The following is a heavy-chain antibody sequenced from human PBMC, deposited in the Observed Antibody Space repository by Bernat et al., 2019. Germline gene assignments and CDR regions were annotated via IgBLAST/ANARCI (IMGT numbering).Heavy chain of an antibody. Sequence: QVQLVESGGGVVQPGRSLRLSCAASGFTFRSYGMHWVRQAPGKGLEWVAVIWYDGSNKYYADSVKGRFTISRDNSKNTLYLQMNSLRAEDTAVYYCARDPDRAAGNGAGGFDPWGQGTLVTVSS. CDR1: GFTFRSYG. V-gene: IGHV3-33*01. D-gene: IGHD6-13*01. CDR3: ARDPDRAAGNGAGGFDP. J-gene: IGHJ5*02. CDR2: IWYDGSNK.